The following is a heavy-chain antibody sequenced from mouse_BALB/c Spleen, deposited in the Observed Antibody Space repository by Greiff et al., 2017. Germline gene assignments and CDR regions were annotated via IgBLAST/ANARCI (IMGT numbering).Heavy chain of an antibody. J-gene: IGHJ2*01. CDR1: GFNIKDTY. D-gene: IGHD1-1*01. Sequence: VQLQQSGAELVKPGASVKLSCTASGFNIKDTYMHWVKQRPEQGLEWIGRIDPANGNTKYDPKFQGKATITADTSSNTAYLQLSSLTSEDTAVYYCARTYYYGLYYFDYWGQGTTLTVSS. CDR3: ARTYYYGLYYFDY. V-gene: IGHV14-3*02. CDR2: IDPANGNT.